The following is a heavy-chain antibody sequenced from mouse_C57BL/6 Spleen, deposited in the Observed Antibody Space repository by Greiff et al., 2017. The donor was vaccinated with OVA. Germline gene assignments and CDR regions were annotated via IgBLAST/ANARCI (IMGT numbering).Heavy chain of an antibody. Sequence: EVQLVESGGGLVQPKGSLKLSCAASGFSFNTYAMNWVRQAPGKGLEWVARIRSKSNNYATYYADSVKDRFTISRDDSESMLYLQKNNLKTEDTAMYYCVRSGNYISFAYWGQGTLVTVSA. J-gene: IGHJ3*01. V-gene: IGHV10-1*01. CDR3: VRSGNYISFAY. CDR1: GFSFNTYA. D-gene: IGHD2-1*01. CDR2: IRSKSNNYAT.